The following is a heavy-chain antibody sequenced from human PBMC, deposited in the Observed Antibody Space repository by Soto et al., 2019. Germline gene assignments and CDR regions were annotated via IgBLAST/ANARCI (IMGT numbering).Heavy chain of an antibody. CDR2: ISSSSSTI. Sequence: GSLRLSCAASGFTFSSYSMNWVRQAPGKGLEWVSYISSSSSTIYYADSVKGRFTISRDNAKRSLYLQMNSLRAEDTAVYYCARGDYYDSSGPFSDAFDIWGQGTMVTVSS. J-gene: IGHJ3*02. D-gene: IGHD3-22*01. V-gene: IGHV3-48*04. CDR3: ARGDYYDSSGPFSDAFDI. CDR1: GFTFSSYS.